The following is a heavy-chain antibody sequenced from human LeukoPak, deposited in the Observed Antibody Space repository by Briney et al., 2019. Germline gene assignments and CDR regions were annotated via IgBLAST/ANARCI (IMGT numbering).Heavy chain of an antibody. D-gene: IGHD2-15*01. J-gene: IGHJ5*02. V-gene: IGHV4-34*01. CDR2: INHSGST. Sequence: PSETLSLTCAVYGGSFSGYYWSWIRQPPGKGLEWIGEINHSGSTNYNPSLKSRVTISVDTSKNQFSLKLSSVTAADTAVYYCAGGSGYSGFDPWGQGILVTVSS. CDR3: AGGSGYSGFDP. CDR1: GGSFSGYY.